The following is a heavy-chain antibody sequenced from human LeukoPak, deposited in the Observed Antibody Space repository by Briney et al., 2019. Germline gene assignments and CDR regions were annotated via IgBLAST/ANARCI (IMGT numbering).Heavy chain of an antibody. Sequence: GGSLRLSCAASGFTFSNYEMNWVRQAPGKGLEWVAVIWYDASNKYYADSVKGRFTISRDNSKNTLYLQMNSLRAEDTAVYYCARWGDNKILDYWGQGTLVTVSS. CDR3: ARWGDNKILDY. CDR2: IWYDASNK. CDR1: GFTFSNYE. J-gene: IGHJ4*02. V-gene: IGHV3-33*08. D-gene: IGHD3-16*01.